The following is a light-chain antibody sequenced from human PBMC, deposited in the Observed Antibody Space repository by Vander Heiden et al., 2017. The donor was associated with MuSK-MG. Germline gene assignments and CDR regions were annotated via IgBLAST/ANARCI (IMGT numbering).Light chain of an antibody. CDR1: SSDVGSYNL. CDR3: CSYAGSSTSYV. V-gene: IGLV2-23*01. CDR2: EGS. Sequence: HSALTQPASVSGSPGTWITICCTGTSSDVGSYNLVSWYQQHPGKAPKLMIYEGSKRPSGVSNRFSGSKSGNTASLTISGLQAEDEADYYCCSYAGSSTSYVFGTGTKVTDL. J-gene: IGLJ1*01.